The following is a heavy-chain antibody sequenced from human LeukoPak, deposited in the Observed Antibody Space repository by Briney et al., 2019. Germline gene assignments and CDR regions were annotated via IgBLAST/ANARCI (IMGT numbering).Heavy chain of an antibody. V-gene: IGHV3-30*02. Sequence: GGSLRLSCAASGFTFSSYGMHWVRQAPGKGLEWVAFIWDEGSNIYYGDSVKGRFTISRDNSKNTLYLQMNSLRAEDTAVYYCAKDVNVVVAATPDYWGQGTLVTVSS. J-gene: IGHJ4*02. CDR3: AKDVNVVVAATPDY. D-gene: IGHD2-15*01. CDR2: IWDEGSNI. CDR1: GFTFSSYG.